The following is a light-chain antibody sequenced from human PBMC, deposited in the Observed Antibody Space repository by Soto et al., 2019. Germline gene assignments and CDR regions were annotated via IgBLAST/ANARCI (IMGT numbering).Light chain of an antibody. J-gene: IGLJ2*01. CDR3: QSYDSSVSKVV. Sequence: QSVLTQPPSVSGAPGQRVTISCTGSSSNIGAGYDVHWYQQLPRTAPKLLIYGNSNRPSGVPDRFSGSKSGTSASLAITGLQAEDEADYYCQSYDSSVSKVVFGGGTKVTVL. CDR2: GNS. CDR1: SSNIGAGYD. V-gene: IGLV1-40*01.